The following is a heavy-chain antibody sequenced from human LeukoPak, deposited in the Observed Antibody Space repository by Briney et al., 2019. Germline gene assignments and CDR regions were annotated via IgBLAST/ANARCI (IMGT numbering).Heavy chain of an antibody. Sequence: GASVKVSCKASGGTFSSYAISWVRQAPGQGLEWMGGIIPIFGTANYAQKFQGRVTITTDESTSTAYMELSSLRSEDTAVNYCASQPVGATTGVGYYYYMDVWGKGTTVTVSS. CDR2: IIPIFGTA. D-gene: IGHD1-26*01. CDR3: ASQPVGATTGVGYYYYMDV. CDR1: GGTFSSYA. J-gene: IGHJ6*03. V-gene: IGHV1-69*05.